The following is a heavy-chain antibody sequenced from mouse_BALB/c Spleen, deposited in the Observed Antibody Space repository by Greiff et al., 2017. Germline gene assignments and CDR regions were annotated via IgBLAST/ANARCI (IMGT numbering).Heavy chain of an antibody. Sequence: EVQRVESGGGLVKPGGSLKLSCAASGFTFSDYYMYWVRQTPEKRLEWVATISDGGSYTYYPDSVKGRFTISRDNAKNNLYLQMSSLKSEDTAMYYCARALYYDYDEPWFAYWGQGTLVTVSA. V-gene: IGHV5-4*02. CDR3: ARALYYDYDEPWFAY. CDR1: GFTFSDYY. CDR2: ISDGGSYT. J-gene: IGHJ3*01. D-gene: IGHD2-4*01.